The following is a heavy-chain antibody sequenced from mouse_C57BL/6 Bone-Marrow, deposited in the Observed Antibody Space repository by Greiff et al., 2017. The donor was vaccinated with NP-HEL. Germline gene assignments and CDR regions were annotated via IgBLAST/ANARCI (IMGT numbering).Heavy chain of an antibody. D-gene: IGHD2-1*01. CDR1: GYTFTSYG. CDR3: ARSDLLGPPYWYFDV. Sequence: QVQLQQSGAELARPGASVKLSCKASGYTFTSYGISWVKQRTGQGLEWIGEIYPRSGNTYYIEKFKGKATLTADKSSSTAYMELRSLTSEDSAVYVCARSDLLGPPYWYFDVWGTGTTVTVSS. CDR2: IYPRSGNT. J-gene: IGHJ1*03. V-gene: IGHV1-81*01.